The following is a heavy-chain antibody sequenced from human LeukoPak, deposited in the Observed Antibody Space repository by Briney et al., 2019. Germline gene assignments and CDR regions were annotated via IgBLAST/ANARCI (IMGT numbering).Heavy chain of an antibody. CDR3: AREWTDGGFDP. Sequence: ASVKVSCKASGGTFSSYAISWVRQAPGQGLEWMGWISAYNGNTNYAQKLQGRVTMTTDTSTSTAYMELRSLRSDDTAVYYCAREWTDGGFDPWGQGTLVTVSS. J-gene: IGHJ5*02. CDR2: ISAYNGNT. CDR1: GGTFSSYA. D-gene: IGHD5-24*01. V-gene: IGHV1-18*01.